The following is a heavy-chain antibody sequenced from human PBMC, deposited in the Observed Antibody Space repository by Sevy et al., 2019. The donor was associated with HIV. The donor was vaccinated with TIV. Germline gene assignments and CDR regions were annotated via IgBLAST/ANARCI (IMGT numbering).Heavy chain of an antibody. CDR1: GFTFSSYW. Sequence: GGSLRLSCAASGFTFSSYWMSWVRQAPGKGLEWVANIKQDGSEKYHVDSVKGRFTISKDNANNSPFLQMTGLRAEDTVVYYCARKRLLLESSAFDIWGQGTMVTVSS. CDR3: ARKRLLLESSAFDI. V-gene: IGHV3-7*01. D-gene: IGHD3-22*01. CDR2: IKQDGSEK. J-gene: IGHJ3*02.